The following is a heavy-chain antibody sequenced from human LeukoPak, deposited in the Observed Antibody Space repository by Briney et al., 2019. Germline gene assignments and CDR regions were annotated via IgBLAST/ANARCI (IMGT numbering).Heavy chain of an antibody. D-gene: IGHD1-26*01. J-gene: IGHJ4*02. CDR1: GFTFSSYG. V-gene: IGHV3-30*02. Sequence: GGSLRLSCAVSGFTFSSYGMHWVRQAPGKGLEWVAFIRYDGSNKYYADSVKGRFTISRDNSKNTLYLQMNSLRAEDTAVYYCAKGPKSVGATTSVDYWGQGTLVTVSS. CDR2: IRYDGSNK. CDR3: AKGPKSVGATTSVDY.